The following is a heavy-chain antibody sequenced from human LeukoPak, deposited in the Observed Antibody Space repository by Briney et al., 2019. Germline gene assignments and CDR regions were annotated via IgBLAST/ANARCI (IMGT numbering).Heavy chain of an antibody. CDR2: IYYRGST. D-gene: IGHD3-10*01. CDR3: ASRAPYGSGSYYNEY. Sequence: PSETLSLTCTVSGGSISSSSYYWGWIRQPPGKGLEWIGSIYYRGSTYYNPSLKGRVTISVDTSKNQFSLKLSSVTAADTAVYYCASRAPYGSGSYYNEYWGQGTLVTVSS. V-gene: IGHV4-39*01. CDR1: GGSISSSSYY. J-gene: IGHJ4*02.